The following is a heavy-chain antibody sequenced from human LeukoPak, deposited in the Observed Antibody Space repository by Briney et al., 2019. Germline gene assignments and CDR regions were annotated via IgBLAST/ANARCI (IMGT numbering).Heavy chain of an antibody. CDR3: ARGGYSYGVDY. V-gene: IGHV4-59*08. J-gene: IGHJ4*02. Sequence: PSQTLSLTCTVSGGSISSYYWSWIRQPPGKGLESIGYIYYSGSTNYNPSLKSRVTISVDTSKNQFSLKLSSVTAADTAVYYCARGGYSYGVDYWGQGTLVTVSS. CDR1: GGSISSYY. CDR2: IYYSGST. D-gene: IGHD5-18*01.